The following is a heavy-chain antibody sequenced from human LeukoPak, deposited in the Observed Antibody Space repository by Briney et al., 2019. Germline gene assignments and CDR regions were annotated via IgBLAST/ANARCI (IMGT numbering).Heavy chain of an antibody. CDR1: GFTFDDYA. CDR3: AKDMWREVPAAIPVYYYYYGMDV. Sequence: PGGSLRLSCAASGFTFDDYAMHWVRQAPGKGLEWVSGISWSSGSIGYADSVKGRFTISRDNAKNSLYLQMNSLRAEDTALYYCAKDMWREVPAAIPVYYYYYGMDVWGQGTTVTVSS. CDR2: ISWSSGSI. V-gene: IGHV3-9*01. J-gene: IGHJ6*02. D-gene: IGHD2-2*02.